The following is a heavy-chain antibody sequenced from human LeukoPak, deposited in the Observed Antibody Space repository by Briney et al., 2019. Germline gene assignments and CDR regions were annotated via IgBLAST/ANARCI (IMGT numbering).Heavy chain of an antibody. J-gene: IGHJ6*02. CDR1: GFTFSSYS. V-gene: IGHV3-21*04. CDR2: ISSSSSYI. D-gene: IGHD4-17*01. Sequence: PGGSLRLSCAASGFTFSSYSMNWVRQAPGKGLEWVSSISSSSSYIYYADSVKGRFTISRDNAKNSLFLQMNSLRAEDTAVYYCARGSTVTTLVYYYGMDVWGQGTTVTVSS. CDR3: ARGSTVTTLVYYYGMDV.